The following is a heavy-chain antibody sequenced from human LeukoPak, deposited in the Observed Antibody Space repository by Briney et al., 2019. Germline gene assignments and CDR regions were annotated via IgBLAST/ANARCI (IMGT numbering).Heavy chain of an antibody. CDR2: IYTSGST. V-gene: IGHV4-4*07. Sequence: PSETLSLTCTVSGGSISSYYWSWIRQPAGKGLEWIGRIYTSGSTNYNPSLKSRVTMSVDTSKNQFSLKLSSVTAADTAVYYCARGTSKVDSSGYEPHFDYWGQGTLVTVSS. D-gene: IGHD3-22*01. CDR1: GGSISSYY. J-gene: IGHJ4*02. CDR3: ARGTSKVDSSGYEPHFDY.